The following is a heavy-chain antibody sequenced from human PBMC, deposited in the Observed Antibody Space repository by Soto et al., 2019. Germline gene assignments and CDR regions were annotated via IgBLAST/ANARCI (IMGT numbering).Heavy chain of an antibody. CDR2: IVVGSGNT. V-gene: IGHV1-58*02. D-gene: IGHD4-17*01. Sequence: QMQLVQSGPEVKKPGTSVKVSCKASGFTFTSSAMPWVRQARGQRLEWIGWIVVGSGNTNYAQKFQERVTITRDMSTSTVYKELSSLRSEDTAVYYCAAEGTVTTGVDVWGQGTTVTVSS. CDR1: GFTFTSSA. CDR3: AAEGTVTTGVDV. J-gene: IGHJ6*02.